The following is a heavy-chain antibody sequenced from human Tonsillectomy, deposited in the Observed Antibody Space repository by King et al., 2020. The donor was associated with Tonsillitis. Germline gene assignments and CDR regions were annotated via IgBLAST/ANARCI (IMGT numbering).Heavy chain of an antibody. CDR2: ICGSGYKT. CDR3: VREMLTGSCADY. J-gene: IGHJ4*02. V-gene: IGHV3-23*04. CDR1: GFTFRGYA. Sequence: VQLVESGGGLVQPGGPLRLSRSASGFTFRGYALSWVRQAPGKGLQWVSAICGSGYKTYFIDSVKGRFTISRDNSKNTVALQMNSLRAEDTGVYYCVREMLTGSCADYWGQGTLVTVSS. D-gene: IGHD2-15*01.